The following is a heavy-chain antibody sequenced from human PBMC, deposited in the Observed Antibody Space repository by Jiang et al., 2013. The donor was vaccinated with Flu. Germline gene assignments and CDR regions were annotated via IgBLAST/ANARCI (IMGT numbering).Heavy chain of an antibody. CDR2: IYYSGST. J-gene: IGHJ2*01. D-gene: IGHD4-23*01. CDR1: GGSISSGDYY. Sequence: SLTCTVSGGSISSGDYYWSWIRQPPGKGLEWIGYIYYSGSTYYNPSLKSRVTISVDTSKNQFSLKLSSVTAADTAVYYCARKNDYGGNPDKGYFDLWGRGTLVTVSS. V-gene: IGHV4-30-4*01. CDR3: ARKNDYGGNPDKGYFDL.